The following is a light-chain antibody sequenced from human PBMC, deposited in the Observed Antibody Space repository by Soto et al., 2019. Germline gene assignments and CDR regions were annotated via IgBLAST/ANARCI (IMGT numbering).Light chain of an antibody. CDR1: TSNIGRNT. J-gene: IGLJ2*01. Sequence: QSLLTQPLSASGTPGQRVTISGSGTTSNIGRNTVDWYQQLPGTASKLLIFNTNQRPAGVPDRFSASKSGTSASLAISGLQYDDETEYYCAVWDDSLNGVIFGGGTKLTVL. V-gene: IGLV1-44*01. CDR3: AVWDDSLNGVI. CDR2: NTN.